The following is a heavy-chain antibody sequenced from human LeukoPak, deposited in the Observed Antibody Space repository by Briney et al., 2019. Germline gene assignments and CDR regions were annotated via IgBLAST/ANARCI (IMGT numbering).Heavy chain of an antibody. CDR3: ARPHYADYYYYMDV. V-gene: IGHV3-30*04. CDR1: GFTFSSYA. Sequence: PGGSLRLSCAASGFTFSSYAMHCVRQAPGKGLEWVAVISYDGSNKYYADSVKGRFTVSRDNSKNTLYLQMNSLRAEDTAVYYCARPHYADYYYYMDVWGKGTTVTVSS. D-gene: IGHD4-17*01. J-gene: IGHJ6*03. CDR2: ISYDGSNK.